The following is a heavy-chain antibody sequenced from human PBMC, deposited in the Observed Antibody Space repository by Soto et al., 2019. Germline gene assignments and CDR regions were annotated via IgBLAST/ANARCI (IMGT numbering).Heavy chain of an antibody. J-gene: IGHJ4*02. D-gene: IGHD2-21*02. CDR2: FDPEDGET. Sequence: GASGKVSCKASGYTFTGYYMHWVRQAPGKGLEWMGGFDPEDGETIYAQKFQGRVTMTEDTSTDTAYMELSSLRSEDTAVYYCATARGGNSPPYFDYWGQGTLVTVSS. CDR1: GYTFTGYY. V-gene: IGHV1-24*01. CDR3: ATARGGNSPPYFDY.